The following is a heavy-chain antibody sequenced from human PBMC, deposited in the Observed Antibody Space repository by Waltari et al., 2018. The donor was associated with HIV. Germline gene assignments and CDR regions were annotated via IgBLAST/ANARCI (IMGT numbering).Heavy chain of an antibody. Sequence: QLQLQESGPGLVKPSETLSLTCPVPGCPLRSISYFWGWIRQPPGTGLEWIGRIYYTGRAYYNPSLKSRVTISVDTSKNQFSLKVTSVTAADTAVYYCARHALRVGAAYWNFDLWGRGTLVTVSS. CDR1: GCPLRSISYF. CDR2: IYYTGRA. J-gene: IGHJ2*01. V-gene: IGHV4-39*01. D-gene: IGHD1-26*01. CDR3: ARHALRVGAAYWNFDL.